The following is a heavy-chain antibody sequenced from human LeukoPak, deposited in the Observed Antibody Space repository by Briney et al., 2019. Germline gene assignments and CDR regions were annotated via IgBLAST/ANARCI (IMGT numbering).Heavy chain of an antibody. D-gene: IGHD5-18*01. CDR1: GYTFTGYY. Sequence: ASVTVSCKASGYTFTGYYMHWVRQAPGQGLEWMGRINPNSGGTNYAQKFQGRVTMTRDTSISTAYMELSRLRSDDTAVYYCARSASAIELGAPWFDPWGQGTLVTVSS. CDR2: INPNSGGT. V-gene: IGHV1-2*06. J-gene: IGHJ5*02. CDR3: ARSASAIELGAPWFDP.